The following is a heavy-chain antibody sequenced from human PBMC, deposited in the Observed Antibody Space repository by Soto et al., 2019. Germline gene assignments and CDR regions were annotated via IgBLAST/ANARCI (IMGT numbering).Heavy chain of an antibody. D-gene: IGHD6-19*01. CDR3: AKITGWTVPQDY. CDR2: ISGSGGST. J-gene: IGHJ4*02. CDR1: GFIFSSYA. Sequence: GXSLRLSCAASGFIFSSYAMSCVRQAPGKGLEWVSAISGSGGSTYYADSVKGRFSVSRDNAKNTLYLQMNDLRAEDTAVYYCAKITGWTVPQDYWGQGTLVTVSS. V-gene: IGHV3-23*01.